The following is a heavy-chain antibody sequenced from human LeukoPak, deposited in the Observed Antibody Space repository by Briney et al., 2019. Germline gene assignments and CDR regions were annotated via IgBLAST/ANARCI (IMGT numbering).Heavy chain of an antibody. Sequence: GGSLRLSCAASGFTFSGAAIHWVRQASGKGLEWVGRIRTKPNNYATAYAASVRGRFTISRDDSKKTAYLQMSSLRTEDTALYYCTTFPGAVAPEGNYWGQGTLVSVSS. CDR2: IRTKPNNYAT. D-gene: IGHD2-15*01. CDR3: TTFPGAVAPEGNY. V-gene: IGHV3-73*01. CDR1: GFTFSGAA. J-gene: IGHJ4*02.